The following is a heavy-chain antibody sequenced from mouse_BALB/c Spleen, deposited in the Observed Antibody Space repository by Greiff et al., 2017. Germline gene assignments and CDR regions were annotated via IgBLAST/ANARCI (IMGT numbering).Heavy chain of an antibody. J-gene: IGHJ1*01. CDR2: IWGDGST. CDR1: GFSLTGYG. Sequence: VQRVESGPGLVAPSQSLSITCTVSGFSLTGYGVNWVRQPPGKGLEWLGMIWGDGSTDYNSALKSRLSISKDNSKSQVFLKMNSLQTDDTARYYCARDRDDGYYVWYFDVWGAGTTVTVSS. V-gene: IGHV2-6-7*01. D-gene: IGHD2-3*01. CDR3: ARDRDDGYYVWYFDV.